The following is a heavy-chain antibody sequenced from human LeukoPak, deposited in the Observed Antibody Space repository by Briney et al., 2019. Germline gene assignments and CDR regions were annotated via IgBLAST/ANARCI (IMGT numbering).Heavy chain of an antibody. CDR1: GFTFSSYA. V-gene: IGHV3-30-3*01. Sequence: PGRSLRLSCAASGFTFSSYAMHWVRQAPGKGLEWVAVISYDGSNKYYADSVKGRFTISRDNSKNTLYLQMNSLRAEDTAVYYCARDIGIVLMLYALNYWGQGTLVTVSS. D-gene: IGHD2-8*01. J-gene: IGHJ4*02. CDR3: ARDIGIVLMLYALNY. CDR2: ISYDGSNK.